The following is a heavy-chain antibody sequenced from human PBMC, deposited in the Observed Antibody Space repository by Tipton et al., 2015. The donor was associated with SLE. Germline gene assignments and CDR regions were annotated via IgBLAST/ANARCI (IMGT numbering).Heavy chain of an antibody. CDR1: GGSISSGRYY. D-gene: IGHD6-19*01. V-gene: IGHV4-31*03. CDR2: FYYSGST. Sequence: TLSLTCTVSGGSISSGRYYWSWHRQHPGKGLEWIGYFYYSGSTNYNPTLKSRVTISVDTAKNQFTLKLSSVTAAATAVYYCARVLAGAFYFWGHGTMVTGSS. CDR3: ARVLAGAFYF. J-gene: IGHJ3*01.